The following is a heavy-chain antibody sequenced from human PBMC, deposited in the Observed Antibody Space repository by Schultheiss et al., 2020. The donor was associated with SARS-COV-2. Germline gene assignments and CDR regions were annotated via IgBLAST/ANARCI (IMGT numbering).Heavy chain of an antibody. CDR3: ASQRWESPPSY. CDR2: IYYSGST. CDR1: GGSISGYY. D-gene: IGHD4-23*01. V-gene: IGHV4-59*12. Sequence: SETLSLTCTVSGGSISGYYWSWIRQPPGKGLEYIGYIYYSGSTNYNPSLKSRVTISVDKSKNQFSLKLSSVTAADTAVYYCASQRWESPPSYWGQGTLVTVSS. J-gene: IGHJ4*02.